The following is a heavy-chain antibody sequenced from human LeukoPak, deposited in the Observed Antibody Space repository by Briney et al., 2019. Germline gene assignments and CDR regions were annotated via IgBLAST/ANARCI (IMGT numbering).Heavy chain of an antibody. Sequence: GESLKISCKGSGYSFTSYWIGWVRQMPGKGLEWMGIIYPGDSDTRYSPSFQGQVTISADKSISTAYLQWSSLKASDTAMYYCARIRHYYYGSGSPPWYFDYWGQGTLVTVSS. V-gene: IGHV5-51*01. CDR2: IYPGDSDT. CDR3: ARIRHYYYGSGSPPWYFDY. D-gene: IGHD3-10*01. J-gene: IGHJ4*02. CDR1: GYSFTSYW.